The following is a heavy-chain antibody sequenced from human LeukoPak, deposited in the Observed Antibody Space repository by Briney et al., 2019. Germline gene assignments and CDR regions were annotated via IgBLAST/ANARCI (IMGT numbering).Heavy chain of an antibody. CDR3: AKDRDDSSTLFDS. CDR1: GFTFSSYA. Sequence: GGSLRLSCAASGFTFSSYAMSWVRRAPGKGLQWVSSISGSGGGTYSADSVKGWFTISRDNSKNTLYLQMNSLRVEDTAVYYCAKDRDDSSTLFDSWGQGSLVTVSS. CDR2: ISGSGGGT. J-gene: IGHJ4*02. V-gene: IGHV3-23*01. D-gene: IGHD3-16*01.